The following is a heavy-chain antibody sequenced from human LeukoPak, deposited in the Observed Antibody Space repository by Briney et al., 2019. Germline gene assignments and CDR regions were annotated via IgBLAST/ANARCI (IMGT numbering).Heavy chain of an antibody. Sequence: GASVTVSCKASGGTFSSYAISWVRQAPGQGLEWMGGIIPIFGTANYAQKFQGRVTITADESTSTAYMELSSLRSEDTAVYYCARVLFGYCSSTSCYDYYYYGMDVWGQGTTVTVSS. CDR2: IIPIFGTA. CDR1: GGTFSSYA. D-gene: IGHD2-2*01. J-gene: IGHJ6*02. CDR3: ARVLFGYCSSTSCYDYYYYGMDV. V-gene: IGHV1-69*13.